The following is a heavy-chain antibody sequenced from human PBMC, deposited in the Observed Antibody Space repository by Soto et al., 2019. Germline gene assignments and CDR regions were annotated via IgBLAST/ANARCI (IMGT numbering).Heavy chain of an antibody. D-gene: IGHD6-6*01. CDR3: AKDVRYSSSPYYYYGMDV. J-gene: IGHJ6*02. Sequence: VVSLRLSCAASGFTFDDYAMHWVRQAPGKGLEWVSLISWDGGSTYYADSVKGRFTISRDNSKNSLYLQMNSLRAEDTALYYCAKDVRYSSSPYYYYGMDVWGQGTTVTVSS. CDR1: GFTFDDYA. V-gene: IGHV3-43D*04. CDR2: ISWDGGST.